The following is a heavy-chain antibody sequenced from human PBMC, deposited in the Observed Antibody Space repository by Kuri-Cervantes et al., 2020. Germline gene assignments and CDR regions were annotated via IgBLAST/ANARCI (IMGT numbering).Heavy chain of an antibody. CDR3: ARARGGDKTKRYFDL. D-gene: IGHD2-21*02. CDR1: GGSISSSSYY. J-gene: IGHJ2*01. V-gene: IGHV4-39*07. CDR2: IYYSGST. Sequence: SETLSLTCTVSGGSISSSSYYWGWIRQPPGKGLEWIGSIYYSGSTYYNPSLKSRVTISVDTSKNQFSLKLSSVTAADTAVYYCARARGGDKTKRYFDLWGRGILVTVSS.